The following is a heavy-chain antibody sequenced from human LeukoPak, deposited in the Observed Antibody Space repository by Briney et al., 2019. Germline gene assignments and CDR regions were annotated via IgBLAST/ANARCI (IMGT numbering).Heavy chain of an antibody. Sequence: KPSETLSLTCTVSGGSISSYYWSWIRQPAGKGLEWIGRIYTSGGTNYNPSLKSRLTMSVDTSKNQFSLRLSSVTAADTAVYYCARESMENAFDIWGQGTMVTVSS. J-gene: IGHJ3*02. CDR3: ARESMENAFDI. CDR1: GGSISSYY. D-gene: IGHD2-8*01. CDR2: IYTSGGT. V-gene: IGHV4-4*07.